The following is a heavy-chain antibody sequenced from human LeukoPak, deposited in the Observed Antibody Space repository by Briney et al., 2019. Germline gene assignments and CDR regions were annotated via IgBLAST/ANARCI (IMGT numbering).Heavy chain of an antibody. Sequence: GGSLRLSCAVSGFTLSNYGMSWVRQAPGKGLEWVAGISGSGGSTNYADSVKGRFTISRDNPKNTLYLQMNSLRDEDTDVDFCAKQGVVIRDILVGLHKEAYDADTWGQGALVTVSS. CDR3: AKQGVVIRDILVGLHKEAYDADT. J-gene: IGHJ5*02. V-gene: IGHV3-23*01. CDR2: ISGSGGST. CDR1: GFTLSNYG. D-gene: IGHD2-21*01.